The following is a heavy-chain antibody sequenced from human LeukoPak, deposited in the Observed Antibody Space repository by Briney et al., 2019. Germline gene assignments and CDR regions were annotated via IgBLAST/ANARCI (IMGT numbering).Heavy chain of an antibody. J-gene: IGHJ6*03. Sequence: PGGSLRLSCAASGFTFSSYGMHWVRQAPGKGLEWVAVIWYDGSNKYYADSVKGRFTISRDNAKNSLYLQMNSLRAEDTAVYYCAGGGYCSSTSCYMGYYYYYMDVWGKGTTVTVSS. D-gene: IGHD2-2*02. CDR1: GFTFSSYG. CDR3: AGGGYCSSTSCYMGYYYYYMDV. CDR2: IWYDGSNK. V-gene: IGHV3-33*03.